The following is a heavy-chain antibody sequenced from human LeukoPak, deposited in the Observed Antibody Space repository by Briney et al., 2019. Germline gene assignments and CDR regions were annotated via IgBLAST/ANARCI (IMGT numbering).Heavy chain of an antibody. D-gene: IGHD2-8*01. CDR2: IYYSGST. V-gene: IGHV4-59*08. Sequence: SETLSLTCTVSGGSITSYYWSWVRQPPGKGLEWIGYIYYSGSTNYNPSLKSRVTISVDTSKNQFSLKLSSVTAADTAVYYCARGHLGCTNGVCYTSSVGYFDLWGRGTLVTVSS. CDR1: GGSITSYY. J-gene: IGHJ2*01. CDR3: ARGHLGCTNGVCYTSSVGYFDL.